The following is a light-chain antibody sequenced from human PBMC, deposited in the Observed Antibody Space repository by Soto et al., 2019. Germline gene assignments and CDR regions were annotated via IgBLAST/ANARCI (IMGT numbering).Light chain of an antibody. J-gene: IGKJ2*01. V-gene: IGKV4-1*01. CDR1: QSILYSPNNKNH. Sequence: DIVMAQSPDSLAVSLGERATINCKSSQSILYSPNNKNHLAWYQQKPGQPPKLLIYWASTRESGVPDRFSGSGSGTDFTLTINSLQAEDVAVYYCQQYYSTPRTFGQGTKLEIK. CDR2: WAS. CDR3: QQYYSTPRT.